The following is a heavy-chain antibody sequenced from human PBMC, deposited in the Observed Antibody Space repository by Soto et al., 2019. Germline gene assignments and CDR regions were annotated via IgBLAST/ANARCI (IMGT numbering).Heavy chain of an antibody. CDR3: ARGYCTTSICDPWFDP. J-gene: IGHJ5*02. Sequence: LGESLKISCKGSGYTFTTSWIGWVRQMPGEGLEWMGIIYPGDSDARYSPSFEGQVTISVDKSISTAYLQWSSLKASDSAMYYCARGYCTTSICDPWFDPWGQGTLVTVSS. CDR2: IYPGDSDA. CDR1: GYTFTTSW. V-gene: IGHV5-51*01. D-gene: IGHD2-8*01.